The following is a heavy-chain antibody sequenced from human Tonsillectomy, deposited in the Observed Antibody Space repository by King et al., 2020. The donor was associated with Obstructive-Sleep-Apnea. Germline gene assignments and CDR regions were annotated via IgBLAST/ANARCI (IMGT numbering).Heavy chain of an antibody. CDR1: GGSISSGDYY. CDR3: ARGIIWFGELRWFDP. V-gene: IGHV4-30-4*01. J-gene: IGHJ5*02. D-gene: IGHD3-10*01. Sequence: VQLQESGPGLVKPSQTLSLTCTVSGGSISSGDYYWSWIRQPPGKGLEWIGYIYYSGSTYYNPPLKSRVTISLDTSKNQFSLKLSSVTAADTAVYYCARGIIWFGELRWFDPWGQGTLVTVSS. CDR2: IYYSGST.